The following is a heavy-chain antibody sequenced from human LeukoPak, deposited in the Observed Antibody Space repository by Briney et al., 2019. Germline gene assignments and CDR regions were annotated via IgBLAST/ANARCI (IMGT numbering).Heavy chain of an antibody. D-gene: IGHD2-2*01. CDR3: AKDDQYQLNIYY. CDR2: IRYDGSNK. V-gene: IGHV3-30*02. J-gene: IGHJ4*02. CDR1: GFTFSSYC. Sequence: GGSLRLSCAASGFTFSSYCMHWVRQAPGKGLEWVAFIRYDGSNKYYADSVKGRFTISRDNSKNTLYLQMNSLRAEDTAVYYCAKDDQYQLNIYYWGQGTLVTVSS.